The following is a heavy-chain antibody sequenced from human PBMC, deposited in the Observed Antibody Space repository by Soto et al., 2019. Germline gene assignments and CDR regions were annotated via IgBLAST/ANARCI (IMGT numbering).Heavy chain of an antibody. CDR1: VFVFSAYG. D-gene: IGHD2-8*01. CDR2: IRGGGTKT. J-gene: IGHJ6*02. Sequence: GGSLRLSCAASVFVFSAYGMSLVRQAPGKGLDWVSGIRGGGTKTFYADSVMGRFTISGYNARNTLYLQMNSLRAEDTAVYYCARDGLCSAHYNGVCLYYYYYGMEVWGQGTTVTVSS. V-gene: IGHV3-23*01. CDR3: ARDGLCSAHYNGVCLYYYYYGMEV.